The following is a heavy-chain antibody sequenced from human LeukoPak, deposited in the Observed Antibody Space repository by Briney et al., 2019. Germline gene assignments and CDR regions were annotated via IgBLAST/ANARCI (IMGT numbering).Heavy chain of an antibody. CDR1: GGTFSSYA. D-gene: IGHD3-3*01. Sequence: GSSVKVSCKASGGTFSSYAISWVRQAPGQGLEWMGGIIPIFGTANYAQKFQGRVTITTDESMGTAYMELSSLRSEETAVYYCARGSENRFLEWLLSRWGQGTLVTVSS. J-gene: IGHJ4*02. V-gene: IGHV1-69*05. CDR2: IIPIFGTA. CDR3: ARGSENRFLEWLLSR.